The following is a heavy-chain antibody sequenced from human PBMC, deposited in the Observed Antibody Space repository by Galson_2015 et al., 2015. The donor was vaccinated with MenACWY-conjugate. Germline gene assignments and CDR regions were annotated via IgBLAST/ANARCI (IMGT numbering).Heavy chain of an antibody. J-gene: IGHJ4*02. CDR3: ARRGPGSDFWSGYYSFDY. V-gene: IGHV4-4*02. CDR1: GGSLSSSHW. D-gene: IGHD3-3*01. Sequence: ETLSLTCAVSGGSLSSSHWWSWVRQPPGKGLEWIGEIYHSGSTNYNPSLKSRVSISVDKSKNQFSLKLSSVTAADTAVYYCARRGPGSDFWSGYYSFDYWGQGTLVTVSS. CDR2: IYHSGST.